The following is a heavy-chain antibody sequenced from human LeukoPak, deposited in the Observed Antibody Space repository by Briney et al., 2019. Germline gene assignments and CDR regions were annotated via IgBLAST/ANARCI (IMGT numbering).Heavy chain of an antibody. CDR1: GGSINSYF. CDR3: ASELKVGNTGYYFDY. Sequence: SETLSLTCTVPGGSINSYFWSWIRQPPGKGLEWIGYISYSGSTNYNPSLKSRVTISLDTSKNQFSLKLDSVTAADTAVYYCASELKVGNTGYYFDYWGQGALVTVSS. V-gene: IGHV4-59*01. CDR2: ISYSGST. J-gene: IGHJ4*02. D-gene: IGHD2/OR15-2a*01.